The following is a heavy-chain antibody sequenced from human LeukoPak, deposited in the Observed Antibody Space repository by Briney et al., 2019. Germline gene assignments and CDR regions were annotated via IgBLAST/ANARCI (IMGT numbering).Heavy chain of an antibody. Sequence: ASVKVSCKASGGTFSSYAISWVRQAPGQGLEWMGRIIPIFGTANYAQKLQGRVTITTDESTSTAYMELSSLRSEDTAVYYCASYNSGWSYYYYMDVWGKGTTVTVSS. J-gene: IGHJ6*03. V-gene: IGHV1-69*05. CDR1: GGTFSSYA. CDR3: ASYNSGWSYYYYMDV. D-gene: IGHD6-19*01. CDR2: IIPIFGTA.